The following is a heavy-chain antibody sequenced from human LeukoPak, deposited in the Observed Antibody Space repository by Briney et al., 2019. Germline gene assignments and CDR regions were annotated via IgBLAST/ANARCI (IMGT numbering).Heavy chain of an antibody. CDR1: GYTFTSYD. V-gene: IGHV1-8*01. CDR3: AREPLPPSLYDYVWGSYRQGLDY. Sequence: ASVKVSCKASGYTFTSYDINWVRQATGQGLEWMGWMNPNSGNTGYAQKFQGRVTMTRNTSISTAYMELSSLRSEDTAVYYCAREPLPPSLYDYVWGSYRQGLDYWGQGTLVTVSS. D-gene: IGHD3-16*02. J-gene: IGHJ4*02. CDR2: MNPNSGNT.